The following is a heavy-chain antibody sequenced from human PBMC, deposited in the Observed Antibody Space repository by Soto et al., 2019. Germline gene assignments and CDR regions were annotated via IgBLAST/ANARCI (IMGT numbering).Heavy chain of an antibody. CDR2: IIPIFGRA. Sequence: QVLLVQSGAEVKKPGSSMKVSCKVSGGSFSNYLISRVRQAPGQSFEWMGGIIPIFGRADYAQKFQGRLTIDADESSTTAYMELSSLTSEDTATYYCAGAETGYYGDSWGQGTLVTVSS. CDR1: GGSFSNYL. J-gene: IGHJ4*02. CDR3: AGAETGYYGDS. D-gene: IGHD3-9*01. V-gene: IGHV1-69*12.